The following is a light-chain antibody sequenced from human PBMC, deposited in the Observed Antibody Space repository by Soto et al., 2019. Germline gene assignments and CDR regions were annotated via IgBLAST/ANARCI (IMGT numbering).Light chain of an antibody. Sequence: EIVMTQTPLSLSVTPGQSASISCRSSQTLLHSNGKSYLYWYLQKAGQAPQLLIYEVSKRFSGVPDRLSGSGAGTDFTLKISRVEAEDVGVYYCLQSLHFPLTFGGGTKVEIK. CDR1: QTLLHSNGKSY. V-gene: IGKV2D-29*01. J-gene: IGKJ4*01. CDR2: EVS. CDR3: LQSLHFPLT.